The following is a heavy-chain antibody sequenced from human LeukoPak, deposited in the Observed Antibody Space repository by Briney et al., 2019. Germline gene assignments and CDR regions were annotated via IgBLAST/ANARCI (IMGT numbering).Heavy chain of an antibody. J-gene: IGHJ6*02. Sequence: GGSLRLSCAASGFTFRSYSMNWVRQAPGKGLEWVCSITSSSSFIYHAESMKGRFTISRDNAKNSLYPQMNSLRAEDTAVYYCARDMPGRDCSGGSCYGYGLDVWGQGTTVIVSS. CDR2: ITSSSSFI. V-gene: IGHV3-21*01. D-gene: IGHD2-15*01. CDR3: ARDMPGRDCSGGSCYGYGLDV. CDR1: GFTFRSYS.